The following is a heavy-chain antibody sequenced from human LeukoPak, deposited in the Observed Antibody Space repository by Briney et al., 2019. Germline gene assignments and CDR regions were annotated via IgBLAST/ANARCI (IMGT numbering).Heavy chain of an antibody. V-gene: IGHV4-30-2*01. D-gene: IGHD1-14*01. CDR3: ARETESQSKEPDAFDI. CDR2: IYHSGST. CDR1: GGSISRGGYY. J-gene: IGHJ3*02. Sequence: SETLSLTCTVSGGSISRGGYYWSWIRQPPGKGLEWIGYIYHSGSTYYNPSLKSRVTISVDRSKNQFSLKLSSVTAADTAVYYCARETESQSKEPDAFDIWGQGTMVTVSS.